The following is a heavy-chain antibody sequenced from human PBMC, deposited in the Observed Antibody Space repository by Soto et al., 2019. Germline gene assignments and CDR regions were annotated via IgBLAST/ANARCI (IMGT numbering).Heavy chain of an antibody. V-gene: IGHV4-34*01. CDR2: INHSGST. CDR3: ARVLSGSSLFDY. J-gene: IGHJ4*02. D-gene: IGHD1-26*01. Sequence: SETLSLTCAVYGGSFSGYYWSWIRQPPGKGLEWIGEINHSGSTNYNPSLQSRVTISVDTSKNQFSLKLSSVTAADTAVYYCARVLSGSSLFDYWGQGTLVTVSA. CDR1: GGSFSGYY.